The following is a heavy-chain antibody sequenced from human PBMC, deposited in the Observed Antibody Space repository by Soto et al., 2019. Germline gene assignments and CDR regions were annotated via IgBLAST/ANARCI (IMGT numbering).Heavy chain of an antibody. D-gene: IGHD4-17*01. CDR1: GFTFRNYA. Sequence: GGSLRLSCAASGFTFRNYAITWARQAPGKGLEWVSSLLRSGSSAYYADSVRGRFTISSDTSANSLYLQMDNLRAEDTAIYYCAKDAISGDGIWLMDSLGQGTLVTVSS. V-gene: IGHV3-23*01. CDR3: AKDAISGDGIWLMDS. CDR2: LLRSGSSA. J-gene: IGHJ5*02.